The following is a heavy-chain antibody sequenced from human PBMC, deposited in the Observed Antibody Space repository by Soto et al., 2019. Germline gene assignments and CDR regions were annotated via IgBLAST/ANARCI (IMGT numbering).Heavy chain of an antibody. V-gene: IGHV5-51*01. CDR2: THPGYSET. Sequence: PGESLKISCNGSGYTFTNYWIGWVRQMPGRGLEWMGITHPGYSETKYSPSFEGQVTISADRSTRTAYLHWSSLRASDAATYYCARHSSTSVRARMKYWGQGTLVTVSS. D-gene: IGHD6-6*01. CDR3: ARHSSTSVRARMKY. CDR1: GYTFTNYW. J-gene: IGHJ4*02.